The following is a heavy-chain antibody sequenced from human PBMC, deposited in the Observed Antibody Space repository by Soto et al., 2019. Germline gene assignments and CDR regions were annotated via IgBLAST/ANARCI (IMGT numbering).Heavy chain of an antibody. D-gene: IGHD3-10*01. CDR3: ARDSGSGFDY. CDR2: IAYDGSNK. CDR1: GFTFSCYA. Sequence: QVQLVESGGGVVQPGRSLRLSCAASGFTFSCYAMHWVRQAPGKGLEWVAVIAYDGSNKYYADSVKGRFTISRDNSKNTLYLQMNSLRAEDTAVYYCARDSGSGFDYWGQGTLVTVSS. J-gene: IGHJ4*02. V-gene: IGHV3-30-3*01.